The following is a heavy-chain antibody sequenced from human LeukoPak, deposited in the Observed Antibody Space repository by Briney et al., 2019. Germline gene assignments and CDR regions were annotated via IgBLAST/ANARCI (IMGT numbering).Heavy chain of an antibody. V-gene: IGHV4-31*03. Sequence: NPSETLSLTCTVSGGSISSGGYYWSWIRQHPGKGLEWIGYIYYSGSTYYNPSLKSRVTISVDTSKNQFSLKLSSVTAADTAVYYCGRVGWSGSTYFDYWGKGTLSPSPQ. CDR3: GRVGWSGSTYFDY. CDR1: GGSISSGGYY. J-gene: IGHJ4*02. CDR2: IYYSGST. D-gene: IGHD3-3*01.